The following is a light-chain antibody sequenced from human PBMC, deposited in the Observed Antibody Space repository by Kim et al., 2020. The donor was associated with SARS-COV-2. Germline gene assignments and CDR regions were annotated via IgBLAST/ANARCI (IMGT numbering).Light chain of an antibody. CDR3: CSYAGSYTFI. CDR2: DVS. Sequence: GQSVTISCTGTSSDVGGYDYVSWYQHHPGKAPKVMIYDVSKRPSGVPDRFSGSKSGNTASLTVSGLQAEDEADYYCCSYAGSYTFIFGGGTQLTVL. CDR1: SSDVGGYDY. V-gene: IGLV2-11*01. J-gene: IGLJ2*01.